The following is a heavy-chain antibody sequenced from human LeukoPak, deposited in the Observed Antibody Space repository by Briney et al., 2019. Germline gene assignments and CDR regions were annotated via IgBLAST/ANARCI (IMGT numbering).Heavy chain of an antibody. D-gene: IGHD6-19*01. V-gene: IGHV4-59*01. J-gene: IGHJ4*02. CDR3: ARGPYSSGWYVSDY. CDR2: IYYSGST. CDR1: GGSISSYY. Sequence: SQTLSLTCTVSGGSISSYYWSWIRQPPGKGLEWIGYIYYSGSTNYNPSLKSRVTISVDTSKNQFSLKLSSVTAADTAVYYCARGPYSSGWYVSDYWGQGTLVTVSS.